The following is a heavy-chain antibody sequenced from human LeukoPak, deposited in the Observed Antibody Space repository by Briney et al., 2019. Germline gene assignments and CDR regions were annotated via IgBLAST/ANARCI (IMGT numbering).Heavy chain of an antibody. CDR3: AKASHYDILTGYYVFPRDKYFDY. Sequence: PGGSLRLSCAASGFTFSSYGMSWVRQAPGKGLEWVSAISGSGGSTYYADSVKGRFTISRDNSKNTLYLQMNSLRAEDTAVYYCAKASHYDILTGYYVFPRDKYFDYWGQGTLVTVSS. CDR2: ISGSGGST. J-gene: IGHJ4*02. V-gene: IGHV3-23*01. D-gene: IGHD3-9*01. CDR1: GFTFSSYG.